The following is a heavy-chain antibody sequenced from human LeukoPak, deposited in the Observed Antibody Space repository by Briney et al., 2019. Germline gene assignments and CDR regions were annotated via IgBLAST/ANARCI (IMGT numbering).Heavy chain of an antibody. CDR2: FDPEDGET. CDR1: GYTLTELS. J-gene: IGHJ4*02. Sequence: ASVKVSCKVSGYTLTELSMHWVRQAPGKGLEWMGGFDPEDGETSYAQKFQGRVTMTRDTSTSTVYMELSSLRSEDTAVYYCASPGYYDSSGYPLDYWGQGTLVTVSS. V-gene: IGHV1-24*01. D-gene: IGHD3-22*01. CDR3: ASPGYYDSSGYPLDY.